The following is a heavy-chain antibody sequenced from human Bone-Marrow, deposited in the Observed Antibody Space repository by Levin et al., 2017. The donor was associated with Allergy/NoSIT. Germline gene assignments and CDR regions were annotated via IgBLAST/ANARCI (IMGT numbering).Heavy chain of an antibody. Sequence: ESLKISCDVTGYSIRSGYYWGWIRQTPGKGLEWIGSLRHSGRINHNPSLQSRVTISADTSKNQFSLKLISVTAADTAVYYCARDTGITIFAVTPYDAFEMWGQGTMVTVSS. CDR2: LRHSGRI. CDR1: GYSIRSGYY. D-gene: IGHD3-3*01. J-gene: IGHJ3*02. CDR3: ARDTGITIFAVTPYDAFEM. V-gene: IGHV4-38-2*02.